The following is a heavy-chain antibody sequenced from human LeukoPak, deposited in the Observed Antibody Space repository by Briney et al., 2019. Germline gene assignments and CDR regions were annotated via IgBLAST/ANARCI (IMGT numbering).Heavy chain of an antibody. V-gene: IGHV1-69*05. CDR3: ARDDAVTTSWFDP. D-gene: IGHD4-17*01. Sequence: GSSVKVSCKASGGTFSSYAISWVRQAPGQGLEWMGGIIPIFGTANYAQKFQGRVTMTTDTSTSTAYMELRSLRSDDTAVYYCARDDAVTTSWFDPWGQGTLVTVSS. CDR1: GGTFSSYA. CDR2: IIPIFGTA. J-gene: IGHJ5*02.